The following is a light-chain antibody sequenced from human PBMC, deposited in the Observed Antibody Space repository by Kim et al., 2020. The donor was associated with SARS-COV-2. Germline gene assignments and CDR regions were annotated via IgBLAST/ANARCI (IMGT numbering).Light chain of an antibody. Sequence: QAVVTQEPSVTVSPGGTVTLTCGSSTGAVTSGHYSYWFQQKPGQAPKTLIYHTNNKLSWTPARFSGSLLGGKAALTLSGAQPEDEAEYYCLLSYGGSRVFGGGTQLTVL. V-gene: IGLV7-46*01. CDR3: LLSYGGSRV. CDR2: HTN. CDR1: TGAVTSGHY. J-gene: IGLJ2*01.